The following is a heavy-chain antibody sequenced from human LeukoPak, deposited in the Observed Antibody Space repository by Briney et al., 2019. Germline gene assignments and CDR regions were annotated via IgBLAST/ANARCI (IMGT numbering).Heavy chain of an antibody. Sequence: PSETLSLTCAVYGGSFSGYYWSWIRQPPGKGLEWIGEINHSGSTNYNPSLKSRVTISVDTSKNQFSLKLSSVTAADTAVYYCARGSSWYVILDYWGQGTLVTVSS. CDR2: INHSGST. CDR1: GGSFSGYY. D-gene: IGHD6-13*01. CDR3: ARGSSWYVILDY. V-gene: IGHV4-34*01. J-gene: IGHJ4*02.